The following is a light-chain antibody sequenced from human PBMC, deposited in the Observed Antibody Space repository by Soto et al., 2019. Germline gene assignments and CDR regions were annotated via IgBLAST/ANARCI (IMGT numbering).Light chain of an antibody. Sequence: SSELTQPPSVSVAPGKTASISCGGNDIGSKGVHWYQQKPGQAPVLVIYSDADLPPVIPGRFSGSNYANLATLTITRVEAGDEADYYCQVWDSGSSHVVFCGGTKLPVL. V-gene: IGLV3-21*04. CDR1: DIGSKG. CDR3: QVWDSGSSHVV. CDR2: SDA. J-gene: IGLJ2*01.